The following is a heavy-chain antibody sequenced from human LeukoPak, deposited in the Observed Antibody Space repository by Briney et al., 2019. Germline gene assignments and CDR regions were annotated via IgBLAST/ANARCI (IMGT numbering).Heavy chain of an antibody. V-gene: IGHV4-4*02. D-gene: IGHD5-24*01. CDR1: GGSISSSNW. CDR2: IYHSGST. Sequence: SGTLSLTCAVSGGSISSSNWWSWVRQPPGKGLEWIGEIYHSGSTNYNPSLKSRVTISVDKSKNQFSLKLSSVTAADTAIYYCARVGDGYNYFPYYYMDFWGKGTTVIVSS. J-gene: IGHJ6*03. CDR3: ARVGDGYNYFPYYYMDF.